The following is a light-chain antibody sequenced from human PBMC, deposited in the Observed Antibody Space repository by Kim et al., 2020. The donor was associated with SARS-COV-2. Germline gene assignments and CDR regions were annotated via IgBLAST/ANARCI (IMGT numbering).Light chain of an antibody. CDR3: QQYRSSPYN. J-gene: IGKJ2*01. V-gene: IGKV3-20*01. Sequence: DILLTQSPGTLSLSPGERATLSCRAGQNVSSSFLAWYQQKPGQAPRLLIYGASTRATDIPDRFSGGGSGTDFTLTISRLEPEDFAVYYCQQYRSSPYNFGQGTKLEI. CDR2: GAS. CDR1: QNVSSSF.